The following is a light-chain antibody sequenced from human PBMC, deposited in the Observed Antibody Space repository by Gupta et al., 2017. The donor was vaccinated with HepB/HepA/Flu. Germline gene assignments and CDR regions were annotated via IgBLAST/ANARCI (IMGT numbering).Light chain of an antibody. CDR3: QTWGTDIRG. Sequence: QLVLTQSPSASASLGASVKLTCTLSSGHSSYAIAWHQQQPEKGPRYLMKFKCDGSHSKGDGIPDRFSASSSGAERYLTISSLQSGDEADYYCQTWGTDIRGFGGGAKLT. V-gene: IGLV4-69*01. CDR1: SGHSSYA. J-gene: IGLJ3*02. CDR2: FKCDGSH.